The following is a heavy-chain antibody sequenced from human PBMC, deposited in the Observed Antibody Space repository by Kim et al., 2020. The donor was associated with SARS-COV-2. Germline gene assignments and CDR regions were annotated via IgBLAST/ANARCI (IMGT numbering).Heavy chain of an antibody. J-gene: IGHJ3*02. CDR1: GFIFSSYS. D-gene: IGHD6-13*01. V-gene: IGHV3-48*02. Sequence: GGSLRLSCAASGFIFSSYSMNWVRQAPGKGLEWVSYISTSSSAIYYADSVKGRFTISRDNARNSLYLQMNSLRDEDTAVYYCARDQGSSWSPDAFDIWGQGTMVTVSS. CDR2: ISTSSSAI. CDR3: ARDQGSSWSPDAFDI.